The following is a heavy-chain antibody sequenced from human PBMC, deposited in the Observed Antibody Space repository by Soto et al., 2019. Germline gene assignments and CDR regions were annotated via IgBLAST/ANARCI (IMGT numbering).Heavy chain of an antibody. J-gene: IGHJ5*02. Sequence: SETLSVNCAVFGGSISSYYWSWIRQPAGKGLEWIGRIYTSGSTNYNPSLKSRVTMSVDTSKNQFSLKLSSVTAADTAVYYCARVRGEMATVAFDPWGPGTLVPVSS. CDR3: ARVRGEMATVAFDP. D-gene: IGHD4-4*01. V-gene: IGHV4-4*07. CDR1: GGSISSYY. CDR2: IYTSGST.